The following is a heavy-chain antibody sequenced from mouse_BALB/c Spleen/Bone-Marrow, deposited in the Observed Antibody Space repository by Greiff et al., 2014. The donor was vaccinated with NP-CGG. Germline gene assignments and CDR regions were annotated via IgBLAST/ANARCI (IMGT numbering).Heavy chain of an antibody. CDR2: IYPGNSDT. D-gene: IGHD2-10*02. J-gene: IGHJ2*01. CDR3: TRWEYGPLGGFDY. Sequence: EVQLQQSGTVLARPGASVKMSCKASGYSFTSYWMHWVKQRPGQGLEWIGAIYPGNSDTSYNQKFKGKAKLTAVTSASTAYMELSSLTNEDSAVYYCTRWEYGPLGGFDYWGQGTTLTVSS. V-gene: IGHV1-5*01. CDR1: GYSFTSYW.